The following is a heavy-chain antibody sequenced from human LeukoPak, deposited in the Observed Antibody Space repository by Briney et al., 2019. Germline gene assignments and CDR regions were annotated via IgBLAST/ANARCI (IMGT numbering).Heavy chain of an antibody. V-gene: IGHV4-59*01. J-gene: IGHJ2*01. Sequence: SETLSLTCTVSGGSISSYYWSWIRQPPGKGLEWIGYVYYSGSTNYNPSLKSRVTISVDTSKNQFSLKLSSVTAADTAVYYCARDSSDYYSYWYFDLWGRGTLVTVSS. CDR1: GGSISSYY. CDR2: VYYSGST. D-gene: IGHD3-22*01. CDR3: ARDSSDYYSYWYFDL.